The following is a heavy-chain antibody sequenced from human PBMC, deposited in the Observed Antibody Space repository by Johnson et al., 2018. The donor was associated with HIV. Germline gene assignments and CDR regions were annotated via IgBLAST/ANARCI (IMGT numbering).Heavy chain of an antibody. CDR1: GFTFSNAW. CDR2: IKSKTDGGTT. D-gene: IGHD6-19*01. V-gene: IGHV3-15*01. J-gene: IGHJ3*02. Sequence: VQLVESGGGLVKPGGSLRLSCAASGFTFSNAWMTWVRQAPGKGLEWVGRIKSKTDGGTTDYAAPVKGRVTISRDESRNTLYLQMNSLKTEDTGVYYCARDRDGQQWRSAFDIWGQGKMVTVSS. CDR3: ARDRDGQQWRSAFDI.